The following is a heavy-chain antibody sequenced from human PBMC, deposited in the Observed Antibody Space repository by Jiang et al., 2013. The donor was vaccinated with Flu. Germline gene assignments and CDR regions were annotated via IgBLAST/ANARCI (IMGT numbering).Heavy chain of an antibody. Sequence: SGAEVKKPGSSVKVSCKASGGTFSSYAISWVRQAPGQGLEWMGGIIPIFGTANYAQKFQGRVTITADESTSTAYMELSSLRSEDTAVYYCANYDYVWGSYRYTGPYDAFDIWAKGQWSPSLQ. CDR3: ANYDYVWGSYRYTGPYDAFDI. J-gene: IGHJ3*02. V-gene: IGHV1-69*01. D-gene: IGHD3-16*02. CDR1: GGTFSSYA. CDR2: IIPIFGTA.